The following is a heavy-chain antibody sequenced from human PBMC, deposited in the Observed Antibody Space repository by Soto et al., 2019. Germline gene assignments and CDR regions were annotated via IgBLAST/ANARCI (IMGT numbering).Heavy chain of an antibody. Sequence: QVQLVESGGGVVQPGTSLRLSCAASGFTLSRYAMHWVRQGPDKGLNWVAVITHDGRDKYYADSVKGRFTISRDNSKNTLYLEIDSLRTEDTALYYCARAPYDVLRGGWFDPWGQGSLLTVSS. D-gene: IGHD3-9*01. V-gene: IGHV3-30*03. J-gene: IGHJ5*02. CDR2: ITHDGRDK. CDR1: GFTLSRYA. CDR3: ARAPYDVLRGGWFDP.